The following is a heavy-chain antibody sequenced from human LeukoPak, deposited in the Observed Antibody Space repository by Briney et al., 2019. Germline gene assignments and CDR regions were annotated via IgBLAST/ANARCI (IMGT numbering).Heavy chain of an antibody. V-gene: IGHV3-33*01. CDR1: GFTFSSYG. D-gene: IGHD2-15*01. CDR2: IWYDGSNK. Sequence: GGSLRLSCAASGFTFSSYGMHWVRQAPGKGLEWVAVIWYDGSNKYYADSVKGRFTISRDNSKNTLYLQMNSLRAEDTAVYYCATSPGIVVVVPRVAFDIWGQRTMVTVSS. J-gene: IGHJ3*02. CDR3: ATSPGIVVVVPRVAFDI.